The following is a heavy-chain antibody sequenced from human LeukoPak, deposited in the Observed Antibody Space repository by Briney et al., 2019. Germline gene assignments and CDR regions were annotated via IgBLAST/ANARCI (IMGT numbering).Heavy chain of an antibody. Sequence: GGSLRLSCAASGFTFSDYYMSWIRQAPGKGLEWVSYISSSGSTIYYADSVKGRFTISRDNAKNSLYLQMNSLRAEDTAVYYCARNPYDSSGYYVYFDCWGQGTLVTVSS. CDR2: ISSSGSTI. V-gene: IGHV3-11*01. D-gene: IGHD3-22*01. J-gene: IGHJ4*02. CDR3: ARNPYDSSGYYVYFDC. CDR1: GFTFSDYY.